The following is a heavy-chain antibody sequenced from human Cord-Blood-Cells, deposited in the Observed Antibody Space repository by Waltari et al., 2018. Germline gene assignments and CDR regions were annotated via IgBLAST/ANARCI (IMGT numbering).Heavy chain of an antibody. CDR1: GGSFSGYY. CDR3: ARGDDSSGYSTFDY. D-gene: IGHD3-22*01. CDR2: INHSGST. V-gene: IGHV4-34*01. J-gene: IGHJ4*02. Sequence: QVQLQQWGAGLLKPSETLSLTCAVYGGSFSGYYWSWIRQPPVKGLEWIGEINHSGSTNYNPSLKSRVTISVDTSKNQFSLKLSSVTAADTAVYYCARGDDSSGYSTFDYWGQGTLVTVSS.